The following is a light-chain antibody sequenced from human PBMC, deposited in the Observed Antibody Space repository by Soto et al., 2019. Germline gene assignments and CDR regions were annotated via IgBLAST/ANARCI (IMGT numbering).Light chain of an antibody. CDR2: GAS. CDR3: QQYNDWPSRT. J-gene: IGKJ1*01. CDR1: QSVSSAN. V-gene: IGKV3-20*01. Sequence: EIVFTQSPCTLSLSPGERASLSCRASQSVSSANFAWYQQKPGQAPRLLIYGASSRATGIPDRFSGSGSGRDFTLTISGLEPEDFELYYCQQYNDWPSRTFGQGTKVDI.